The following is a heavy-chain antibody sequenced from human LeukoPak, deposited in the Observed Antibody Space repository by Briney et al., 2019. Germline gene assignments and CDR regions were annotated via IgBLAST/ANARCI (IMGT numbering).Heavy chain of an antibody. V-gene: IGHV3-48*04. Sequence: PGGSLRLSCAASGFTFSSYSMNWVRQAPGKGLEWVSYISSSSSTIYYADSVKGRFTISRDNAKNSLYLQMNSLRAEDTAVYYCARDGCSSTSCYTDDMDYWGQGTLVTVSS. CDR2: ISSSSSTI. CDR1: GFTFSSYS. CDR3: ARDGCSSTSCYTDDMDY. D-gene: IGHD2-2*01. J-gene: IGHJ4*02.